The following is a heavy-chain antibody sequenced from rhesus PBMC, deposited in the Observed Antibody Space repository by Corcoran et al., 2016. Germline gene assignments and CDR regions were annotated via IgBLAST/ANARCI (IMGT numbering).Heavy chain of an antibody. V-gene: IGHV1-198*02. CDR3: ARVYYNFWSGLEF. CDR2: IIPFVNIT. CDR1: GFTFGSYA. Sequence: QVQLVQSGAEVKKPGASVKVSCKASGFTFGSYAISWVRQAPGQGLECMGVIIPFVNITNYAEKFQGRGTITADTSTSTAYMGLSSLRSEDTAVYYCARVYYNFWSGLEFWGQGALVTVSS. J-gene: IGHJ1*01. D-gene: IGHD3-3*01.